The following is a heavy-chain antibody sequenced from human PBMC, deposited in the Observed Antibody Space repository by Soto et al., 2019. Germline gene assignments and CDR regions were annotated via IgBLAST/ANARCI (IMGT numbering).Heavy chain of an antibody. V-gene: IGHV2-5*01. CDR3: TLRKATSRGPIY. CDR2: ST. J-gene: IGHJ4*02. Sequence: SGPTLVNPTQTLTLTCTVSGFSLTTRGMTLGWIRQPPGKAPEWLALSTQYSPSLQSRLTFTEDTSKNQVVLTMTNMDPVDTASYYCTLRKATSRGPIYWGRGIMGTASS. CDR1: GFSLTTRGMT. D-gene: IGHD6-13*01.